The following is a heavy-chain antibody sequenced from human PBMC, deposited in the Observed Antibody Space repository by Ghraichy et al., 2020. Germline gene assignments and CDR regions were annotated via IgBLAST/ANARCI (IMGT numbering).Heavy chain of an antibody. D-gene: IGHD3-9*01. V-gene: IGHV3-23*01. CDR1: GFTFSSYA. Sequence: GGSLRLSCAASGFTFSSYAMSWVRQAPGKGLEWVSAISGTGGSTYYADSVKGRFTISRYNSKNTLYLQMNSLRAEDTAVYYCATRPYYDILTGYGGLDFWGQGTLVTVSS. CDR3: ATRPYYDILTGYGGLDF. J-gene: IGHJ4*02. CDR2: ISGTGGST.